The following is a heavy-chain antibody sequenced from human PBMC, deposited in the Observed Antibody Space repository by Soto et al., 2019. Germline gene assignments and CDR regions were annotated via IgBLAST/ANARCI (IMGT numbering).Heavy chain of an antibody. CDR2: ISYDGSNK. D-gene: IGHD4-17*01. CDR1: GFIFSSYA. J-gene: IGHJ6*02. V-gene: IGHV3-30-3*01. Sequence: GGSLRLSCAASGFIFSSYAMHWVRQAPGKGLEWVAVISYDGSNKYYADSVKGRFTISGDNSKNTLYLQMNSLRAEDTAVYYCARENTWTTAADYGMDVWGQGTTVTVSS. CDR3: ARENTWTTAADYGMDV.